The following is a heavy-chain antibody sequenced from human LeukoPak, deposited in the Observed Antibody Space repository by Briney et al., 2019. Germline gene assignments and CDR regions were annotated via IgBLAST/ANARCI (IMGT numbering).Heavy chain of an antibody. CDR2: IYPGDSDT. V-gene: IGHV5-51*01. D-gene: IGHD1-1*01. J-gene: IGHJ5*02. Sequence: GESLKISCKGSGYSFTSYWIAWVRQMPGKGLDWMGIIYPGDSDTRYSPSFQGQVTISVDKSITTAYLQWSSLKASDTAMYYCARVSGTTFSATWFDPWGQGTLVTASS. CDR1: GYSFTSYW. CDR3: ARVSGTTFSATWFDP.